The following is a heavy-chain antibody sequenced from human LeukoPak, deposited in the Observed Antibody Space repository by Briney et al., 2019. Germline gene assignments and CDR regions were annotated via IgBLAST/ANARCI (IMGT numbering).Heavy chain of an antibody. V-gene: IGHV3-30*02. CDR2: IRYDGSNK. J-gene: IGHJ3*02. CDR1: GFTFSSYG. Sequence: GGSLRLSCAASGFTFSSYGMHWVRQAPGKGLEWVAFIRYDGSNKYYADSVKGRFTISRDNSKNTLYLQMTSLRAEDTAVYYCAKVGDYDILTGYYLSGAFDIWGQGTMVTVSS. CDR3: AKVGDYDILTGYYLSGAFDI. D-gene: IGHD3-9*01.